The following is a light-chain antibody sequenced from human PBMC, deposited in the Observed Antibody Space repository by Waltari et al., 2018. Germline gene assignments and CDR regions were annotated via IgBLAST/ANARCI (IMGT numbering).Light chain of an antibody. CDR3: QQRSNWRT. V-gene: IGKV3-11*01. J-gene: IGKJ1*01. Sequence: EIVLPQSPATLSLSPGERATLSCRASQSVSSYLAWYQQKPGQAPRLLIYDASNRATGIPARFSGSGSGTDVTLTISSLEPEDFAVYYCQQRSNWRTFGQGTKVEIK. CDR2: DAS. CDR1: QSVSSY.